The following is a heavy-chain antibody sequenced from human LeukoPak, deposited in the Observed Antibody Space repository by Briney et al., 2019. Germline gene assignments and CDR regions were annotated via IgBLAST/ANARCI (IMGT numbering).Heavy chain of an antibody. V-gene: IGHV1-8*01. D-gene: IGHD6-6*01. CDR2: MNPNSGNT. CDR3: ARVGLYSSSSCWFDP. Sequence: ASVKVSCKASGYTFTSYDINWVRQATGQGLEWMGWMNPNSGNTGYAQKFQGRVTMTRDTSISTAYMELSRLRSDDTAVYYCARVGLYSSSSCWFDPWGQGTLVTVSS. J-gene: IGHJ5*02. CDR1: GYTFTSYD.